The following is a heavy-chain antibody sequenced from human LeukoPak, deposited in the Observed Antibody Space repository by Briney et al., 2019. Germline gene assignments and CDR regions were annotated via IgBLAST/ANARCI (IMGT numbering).Heavy chain of an antibody. CDR1: GFTFSDYY. CDR3: ASRIVGTPDYFDY. V-gene: IGHV3-11*04. J-gene: IGHJ4*02. CDR2: ISSSGSTI. Sequence: GGSLRLSCAASGFTFSDYYMSWIRQAPGKGLEWLSYISSSGSTIYYADSVKGRFTMSRDNAKNSLYLQMNSLRAEDTAVYYCASRIVGTPDYFDYWGQGTLVTVSS. D-gene: IGHD1-26*01.